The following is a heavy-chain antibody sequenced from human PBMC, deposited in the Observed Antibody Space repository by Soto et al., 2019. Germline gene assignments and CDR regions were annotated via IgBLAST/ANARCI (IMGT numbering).Heavy chain of an antibody. J-gene: IGHJ4*02. Sequence: QVQLQESGPGLVKPSQTLSLTCTVSGGSISSGGYYWSWIRQHPGKGLEWFGYIYYSGSTNYNPSLKSRVTISVDTSKNQFSLKLNSVTSADTAVYYCARSAHGDYYFDYWGQGTLVTVSS. CDR1: GGSISSGGYY. V-gene: IGHV4-31*03. CDR2: IYYSGST. CDR3: ARSAHGDYYFDY. D-gene: IGHD4-17*01.